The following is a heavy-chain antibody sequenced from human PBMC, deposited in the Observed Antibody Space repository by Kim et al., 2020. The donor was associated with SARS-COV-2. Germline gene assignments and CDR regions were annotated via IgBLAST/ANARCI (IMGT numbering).Heavy chain of an antibody. V-gene: IGHV3-53*04. CDR3: ATDQEYYDFWSGQSYGMDV. CDR2: IYGGSST. J-gene: IGHJ6*01. Sequence: GGSLRLSCEVSGFTVSGSHMSWVRQAPGKGLEWVSVIYGGSSTYYADSVKGRFTISRHNSMNTVYLQLNNLRTEDTAVYYCATDQEYYDFWSGQSYGMDV. CDR1: GFTVSGSH. D-gene: IGHD3-3*01.